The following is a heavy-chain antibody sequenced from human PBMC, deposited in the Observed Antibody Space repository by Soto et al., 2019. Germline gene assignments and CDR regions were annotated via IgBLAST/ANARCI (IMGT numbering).Heavy chain of an antibody. CDR1: GGSISSGGYY. V-gene: IGHV4-31*03. CDR3: ARGQYYYDSSGYYLGWFDP. D-gene: IGHD3-22*01. Sequence: QVQLQESGPGLVKPSQTLSLTCTVSGGSISSGGYYWSWIRQHPGKGLEWIGYIYYSGSTYYNPSLKGRVTISVDTSKNQFSLKLSSVTAADTAVYYCARGQYYYDSSGYYLGWFDPWGQGTLVTVSS. J-gene: IGHJ5*02. CDR2: IYYSGST.